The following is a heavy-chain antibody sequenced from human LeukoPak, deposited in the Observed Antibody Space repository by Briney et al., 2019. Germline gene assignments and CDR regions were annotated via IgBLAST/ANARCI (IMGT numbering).Heavy chain of an antibody. J-gene: IGHJ6*02. Sequence: GGSLRLSCAASGFTFSSYAMHWVRQAPGKGLEWGAVISYDGSNKYYADSVKGRFTISRDNSKNTLYLQMNSLRAEDTAVYYCARPRWAADYYGMDVWGQGTTVTVSS. CDR2: ISYDGSNK. CDR3: ARPRWAADYYGMDV. D-gene: IGHD4-23*01. CDR1: GFTFSSYA. V-gene: IGHV3-30*04.